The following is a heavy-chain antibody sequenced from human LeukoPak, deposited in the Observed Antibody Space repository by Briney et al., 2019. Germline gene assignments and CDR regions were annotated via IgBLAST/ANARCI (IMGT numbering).Heavy chain of an antibody. CDR2: INTNTGNP. V-gene: IGHV7-4-1*02. CDR3: TRELSPDHIYDTLTGPGLEGY. D-gene: IGHD3-9*01. Sequence: GASVKVSCKASGYTFTSYAMNWVRQAPGQGLEWMGWINTNTGNPTYAQGFTGRFVFSLDTSVSTAYLQISSLKAEDTAVYYCTRELSPDHIYDTLTGPGLEGYWGQGTLVTVSS. J-gene: IGHJ4*02. CDR1: GYTFTSYA.